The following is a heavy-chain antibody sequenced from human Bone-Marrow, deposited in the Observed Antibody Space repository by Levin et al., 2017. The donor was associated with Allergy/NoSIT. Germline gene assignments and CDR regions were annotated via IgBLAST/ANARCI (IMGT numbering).Heavy chain of an antibody. J-gene: IGHJ4*02. D-gene: IGHD1-7*01. Sequence: GSLRLSCTVSGGSLNDFYWGWIRQPPGKELEWIAYIYYNGRTKYNPSLESRATISLDTSKNHFSLTLSSLSAADTAVYYCARRAGNYPYFFDYWGPGTLVTVSS. CDR2: IYYNGRT. V-gene: IGHV4-59*08. CDR3: ARRAGNYPYFFDY. CDR1: GGSLNDFY.